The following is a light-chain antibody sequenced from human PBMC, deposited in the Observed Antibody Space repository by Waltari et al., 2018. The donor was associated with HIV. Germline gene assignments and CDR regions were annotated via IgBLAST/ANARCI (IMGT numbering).Light chain of an antibody. J-gene: IGLJ2*01. CDR3: SSYTANSRI. Sequence: SALTQPASVSRSLGQSITISCPGTSSDVGGHNSVSWYQQHPGKAPKLLISDDSNRPSGVSNRFSGSKSGNTASLTISGLQAEDEADYYCSSYTANSRIFGGGTRLTVL. CDR2: DDS. V-gene: IGLV2-14*03. CDR1: SSDVGGHNS.